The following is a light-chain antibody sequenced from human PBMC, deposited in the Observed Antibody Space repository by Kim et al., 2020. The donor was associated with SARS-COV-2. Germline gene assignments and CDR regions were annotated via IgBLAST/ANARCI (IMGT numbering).Light chain of an antibody. CDR3: QQFDTSMWT. Sequence: ELVLTQSPGTLSLSPGERATLSCRASQRISSTSLTWYQQKPGQAPRLLIYGASTRATDIPDRFSGSGSGTDFTLTISRLEPEDFAVYYCQQFDTSMWTFGQGTKVDIK. V-gene: IGKV3-20*01. CDR2: GAS. CDR1: QRISSTS. J-gene: IGKJ1*01.